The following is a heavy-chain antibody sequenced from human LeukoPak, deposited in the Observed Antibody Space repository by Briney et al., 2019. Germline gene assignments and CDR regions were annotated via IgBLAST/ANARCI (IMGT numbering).Heavy chain of an antibody. J-gene: IGHJ4*02. D-gene: IGHD6-6*01. CDR3: AKPPRSGYSSSLFDY. CDR1: GFTFITYA. CDR2: ISGSGGST. Sequence: GSLRLSCVASGFTFITYAMSWVRQAPGKGLEWVSSISGSGGSTYYADSVRGRFTISRDNSKNTLYLQMNSLRAEDTAVYYCAKPPRSGYSSSLFDYWGQGTLVTVSS. V-gene: IGHV3-23*01.